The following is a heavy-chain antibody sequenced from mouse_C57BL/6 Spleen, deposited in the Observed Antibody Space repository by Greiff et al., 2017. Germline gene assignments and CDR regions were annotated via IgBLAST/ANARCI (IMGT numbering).Heavy chain of an antibody. Sequence: QVQLKQPGAELVMPGASVKLSCKASGYTFTSYWMPWVRQRPGQGLEWIGEIDPSDSYTNYNQKLKGNFTLTVDKSSSTAYLQLSSLTSEDSAVYYCARFYDDDDYWGQGTTLTVSS. D-gene: IGHD2-4*01. V-gene: IGHV1-69*01. CDR1: GYTFTSYW. CDR3: ARFYDDDDY. J-gene: IGHJ2*01. CDR2: IDPSDSYT.